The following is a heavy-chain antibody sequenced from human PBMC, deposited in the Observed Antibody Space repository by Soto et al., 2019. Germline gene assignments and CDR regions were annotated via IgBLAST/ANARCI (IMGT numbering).Heavy chain of an antibody. CDR1: GGSISSYY. V-gene: IGHV4-59*08. D-gene: IGHD3-10*01. CDR3: AGLMVRGVRYYYYYYGMDV. J-gene: IGHJ6*02. Sequence: PSETLSLTCTVSGGSISSYYWSWIRQPPGKGLEWIGYIYYSGSTNYNPSLKSRVTISVDTSKNQFSLKLSSVTAADTAVYYCAGLMVRGVRYYYYYYGMDVWGQGTTVTVSS. CDR2: IYYSGST.